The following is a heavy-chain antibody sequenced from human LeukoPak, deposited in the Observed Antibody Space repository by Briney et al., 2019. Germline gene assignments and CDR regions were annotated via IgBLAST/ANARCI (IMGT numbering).Heavy chain of an antibody. V-gene: IGHV1-46*01. D-gene: IGHD6-6*01. CDR1: GYTYTSYY. Sequence: GASVKVSCKASGYTYTSYYMHWVRQAPGQGLVWMGIINPSGGSTSYAQKFQGRVTMTRDTSTSTVYMELSSLRSEDTAVYYCARDNIAARCFDYWGQGTLVTVSS. J-gene: IGHJ4*02. CDR2: INPSGGST. CDR3: ARDNIAARCFDY.